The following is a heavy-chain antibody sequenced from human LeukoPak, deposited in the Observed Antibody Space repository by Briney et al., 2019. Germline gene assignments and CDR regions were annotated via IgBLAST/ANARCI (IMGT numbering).Heavy chain of an antibody. J-gene: IGHJ2*01. D-gene: IGHD7-27*01. CDR2: IFTTGST. CDR1: GGSINGGSYY. CDR3: DRNWGRGYFDL. V-gene: IGHV4-61*09. Sequence: PSQTLSLTCSVSGGSINGGSYYWSWIRQPAGKPLEWIGHIFTTGSTSYNPSLRTRVTISEDSSKDQFSLNLKSVTAVDTAVYARDRNWGRGYFDLWGRGTLVIVSS.